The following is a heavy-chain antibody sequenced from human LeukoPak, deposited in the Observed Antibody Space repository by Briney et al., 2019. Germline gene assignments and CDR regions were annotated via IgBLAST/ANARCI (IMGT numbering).Heavy chain of an antibody. CDR3: ASLLGPLSYNFGFARDY. Sequence: PSATLSLTCNVSGGSFSGYYWTWIRQPPKKGLEWIGEVSHSGSTHYNPSLRSRVIISLDTSTKQVSLKLTSVTAADTAVYYCASLLGPLSYNFGFARDYWGQGTLVTVSS. V-gene: IGHV4-34*01. D-gene: IGHD5-18*01. CDR2: VSHSGST. CDR1: GGSFSGYY. J-gene: IGHJ4*01.